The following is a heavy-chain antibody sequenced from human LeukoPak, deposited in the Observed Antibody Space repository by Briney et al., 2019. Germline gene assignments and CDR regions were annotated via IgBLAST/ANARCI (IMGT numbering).Heavy chain of an antibody. V-gene: IGHV5-51*01. CDR2: IYPADSDT. CDR3: ARTDTAMVTGAFDI. CDR1: GYSFTNYW. D-gene: IGHD5-18*01. Sequence: GESLKISCKGSGYSFTNYWIGWVRQMPGKGLEWMGIIYPADSDTRYSPSFQGQVTISADKSISTAYLQWSSLKASDTAMYYCARTDTAMVTGAFDIWGQGTMVTVSS. J-gene: IGHJ3*02.